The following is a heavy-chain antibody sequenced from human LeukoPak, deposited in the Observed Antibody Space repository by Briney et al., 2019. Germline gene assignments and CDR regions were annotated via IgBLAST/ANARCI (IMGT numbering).Heavy chain of an antibody. D-gene: IGHD5-12*01. CDR2: IYYSGST. V-gene: IGHV4-4*02. Sequence: PSETLSLTCAVSGGSISSSNWWSWVRQPPGKGLEWIGYIYYSGSTYYNPSLKSRVTISVDTSKNQFSLKLSSVTAADTAVYYCARGRWLRSFDYWGQGTLVTVSS. J-gene: IGHJ4*02. CDR1: GGSISSSNW. CDR3: ARGRWLRSFDY.